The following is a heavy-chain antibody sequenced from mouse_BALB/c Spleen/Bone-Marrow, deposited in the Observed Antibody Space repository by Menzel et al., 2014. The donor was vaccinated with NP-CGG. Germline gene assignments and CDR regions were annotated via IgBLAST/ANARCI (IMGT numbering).Heavy chain of an antibody. J-gene: IGHJ1*01. Sequence: DVKLVESGGGLVQPGGSLKLSCAASGFDFSGYWMTWVRQAPGKGLEWIGEINPDSSTINYTPSLKDKFIISRDNAKNALYLQMSKARSEDTALYYCARPGYYGYQDVWGAGTTVTVSS. CDR1: GFDFSGYW. CDR3: ARPGYYGYQDV. D-gene: IGHD1-2*01. CDR2: INPDSSTI. V-gene: IGHV4-1*02.